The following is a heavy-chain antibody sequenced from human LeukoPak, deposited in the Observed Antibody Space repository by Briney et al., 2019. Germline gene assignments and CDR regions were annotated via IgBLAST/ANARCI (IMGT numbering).Heavy chain of an antibody. V-gene: IGHV4-61*02. J-gene: IGHJ6*03. CDR1: GGSISSGTYY. CDR3: ARETSQKGAHYMDV. CDR2: INTSGST. D-gene: IGHD3-16*01. Sequence: PSETLSLTCTVSGGSISSGTYYWSWIRQPAGKGLEWIGRINTSGSTNYNPSLKSRVTISVDTSKNQFSLKLSSVTAADTAVYYCARETSQKGAHYMDVWGKGTTVTISS.